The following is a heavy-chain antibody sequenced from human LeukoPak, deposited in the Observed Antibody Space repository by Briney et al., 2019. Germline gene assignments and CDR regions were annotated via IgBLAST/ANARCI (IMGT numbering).Heavy chain of an antibody. D-gene: IGHD3-10*01. CDR3: ARGSYYYGSGSYYESYYFDY. Sequence: PGGSLSLSCAASGFTFSSYWMSWVRQAPGQGLEWVANIKQDGSEKYYVDSVKGRFTISRDNAKNSLYLQMNSLRAEDTAVYYCARGSYYYGSGSYYESYYFDYWGQGTLVTVSS. J-gene: IGHJ4*02. CDR2: IKQDGSEK. CDR1: GFTFSSYW. V-gene: IGHV3-7*03.